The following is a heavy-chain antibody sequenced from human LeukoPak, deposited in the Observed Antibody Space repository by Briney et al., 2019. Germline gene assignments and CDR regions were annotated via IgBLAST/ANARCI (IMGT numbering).Heavy chain of an antibody. CDR1: GFSFSNYS. CDR2: ISYDGSHK. V-gene: IGHV3-30*07. Sequence: GGSLRLSCVGSGFSFSNYSLNWVRQAPGKGLEWVAVISYDGSHKYYADSVKGRFTISRDNSKNTLYLQMNSLRAEDTAVYYCARDKVATNTMDVWGKGTTVTISS. J-gene: IGHJ6*04. CDR3: ARDKVATNTMDV. D-gene: IGHD5-12*01.